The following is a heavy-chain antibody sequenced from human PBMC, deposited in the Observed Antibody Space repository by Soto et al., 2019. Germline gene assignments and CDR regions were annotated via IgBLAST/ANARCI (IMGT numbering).Heavy chain of an antibody. J-gene: IGHJ4*02. CDR3: PYLYYYDSSGSLLN. CDR1: GFTFSNAW. V-gene: IGHV3-15*01. D-gene: IGHD3-22*01. CDR2: IKSKSDGGTT. Sequence: EVQLVESGGGLVKPGGSLRLSCAVSGFTFSNAWITWVRQAPGKGLEWVGRIKSKSDGGTTDYAAPVKGRFTISGDDSKNTVYLQMNSLITEDTAVYYCPYLYYYDSSGSLLNWGQGTLVTVSS.